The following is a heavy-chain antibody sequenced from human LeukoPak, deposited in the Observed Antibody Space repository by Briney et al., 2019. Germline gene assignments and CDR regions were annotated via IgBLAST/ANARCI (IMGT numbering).Heavy chain of an antibody. V-gene: IGHV4-4*07. J-gene: IGHJ3*02. CDR3: ARPRVAKRARGAFDI. CDR1: GGSLSGYY. CDR2: IYTSEST. Sequence: SETLSLTCTVYGGSLSGYYWSWIRQPAGRGREWIGLIYTSESTNYNPSLKSRVTLSVDTSKNQFSLKLSSVTAADTAVYYCARPRVAKRARGAFDIWGQGTMVTVSS. D-gene: IGHD5-12*01.